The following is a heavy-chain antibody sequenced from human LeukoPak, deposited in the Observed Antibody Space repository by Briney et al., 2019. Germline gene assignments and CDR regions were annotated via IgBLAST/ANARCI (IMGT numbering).Heavy chain of an antibody. J-gene: IGHJ4*02. CDR1: GGSISSYY. Sequence: SETLSLTCTVSGGSISSYYWSWIRQPPGKGLEWIGYIYYSGSTNYNPSLKSRVTISVDTSKNQFSLKLSSVTAADTAVYYCARGIFYQESITMVRGVYYFDYWGQGTLVTVSS. CDR3: ARGIFYQESITMVRGVYYFDY. V-gene: IGHV4-59*12. D-gene: IGHD3-10*01. CDR2: IYYSGST.